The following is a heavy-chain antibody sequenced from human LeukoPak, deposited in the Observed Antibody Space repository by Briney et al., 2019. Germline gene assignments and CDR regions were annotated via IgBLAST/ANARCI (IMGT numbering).Heavy chain of an antibody. CDR3: ARPLLYYYGSETYFWFDP. CDR2: IKQDGSEQ. J-gene: IGHJ5*02. CDR1: GFTFTTYW. Sequence: GGSLRLSCAASGFTFTTYWMGWVRQAPEKGLEWVANIKQDGSEQYYVDSVKGRFTISRDNAKNSLSLQMNSLRAEDTAVYYCARPLLYYYGSETYFWFDPWGQGTLVTVSS. V-gene: IGHV3-7*01. D-gene: IGHD3-10*01.